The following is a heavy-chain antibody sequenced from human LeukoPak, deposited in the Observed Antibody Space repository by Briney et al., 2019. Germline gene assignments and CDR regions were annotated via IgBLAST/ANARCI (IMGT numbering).Heavy chain of an antibody. Sequence: ASVKVSCKASGYTFTSYYMHWVRQAPGQGLEWMGIINPSGGSTSYAQKFQGRVTMTRDTSTGTVYMELSSLRSEDTAVYYCARAPKHCSGGSCYEFDYWGQGTLVTVSS. CDR1: GYTFTSYY. D-gene: IGHD2-15*01. CDR2: INPSGGST. J-gene: IGHJ4*02. V-gene: IGHV1-46*01. CDR3: ARAPKHCSGGSCYEFDY.